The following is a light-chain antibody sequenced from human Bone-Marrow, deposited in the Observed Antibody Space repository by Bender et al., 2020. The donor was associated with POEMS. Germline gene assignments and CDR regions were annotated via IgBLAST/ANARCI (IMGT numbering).Light chain of an antibody. CDR1: SFNIGGGYD. J-gene: IGLJ3*02. CDR2: GNT. CDR3: CSYAGRSVWV. V-gene: IGLV1-40*01. Sequence: QSVLTQPPSVSGAPGQRVTISCTGDSFNIGGGYDVHWYKQLPGMAPKLLIWGNTNRPSGVPDRFSGSKSDNTASLTISGLQAEDEADFYCCSYAGRSVWVFGGGTKLTVL.